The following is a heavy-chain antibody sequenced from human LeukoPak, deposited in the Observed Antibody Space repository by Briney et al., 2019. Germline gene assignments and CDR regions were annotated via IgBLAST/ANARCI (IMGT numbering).Heavy chain of an antibody. CDR2: INHSGST. J-gene: IGHJ3*02. Sequence: PSETLSLTCAVYGGSFSGYYWSWIRQPPGKGLEWIGEINHSGSTNYNPSLKSRVTISVDTSKNQFSLKLSSVTAADTAVYYCARWFDYGDYLNSGGPFDAFDIWGQGTMVTVSS. V-gene: IGHV4-34*01. CDR1: GGSFSGYY. CDR3: ARWFDYGDYLNSGGPFDAFDI. D-gene: IGHD4-17*01.